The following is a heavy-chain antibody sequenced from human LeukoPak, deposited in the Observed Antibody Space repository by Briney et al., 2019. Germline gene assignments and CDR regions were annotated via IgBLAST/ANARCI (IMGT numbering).Heavy chain of an antibody. D-gene: IGHD3-10*01. CDR3: ARETTMVRDKAAFDI. J-gene: IGHJ3*02. CDR1: GGTFTSYA. CDR2: IIPILGIA. V-gene: IGHV1-69*04. Sequence: SVKVSCKASGGTFTSYAISWVRQAPGQGLEWMGRIIPILGIANYAQKFQGRVTMTADTSTSTAYMELSSLRSADTAVYYCARETTMVRDKAAFDIWGQGTMVTVSS.